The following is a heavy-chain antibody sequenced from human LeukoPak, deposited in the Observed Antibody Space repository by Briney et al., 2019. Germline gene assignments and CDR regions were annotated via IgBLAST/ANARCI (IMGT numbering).Heavy chain of an antibody. Sequence: GSSLRLSCAGSGFTFRSCAMHWVRQARGKGLEWVAVISYDGSNKYYADSVKGRFTISRDNSKNTLYLQMNSLRAEDTAVYYCASMTTVLNWGQGTLVTVSS. J-gene: IGHJ4*02. D-gene: IGHD4-17*01. V-gene: IGHV3-30-3*01. CDR1: GFTFRSCA. CDR2: ISYDGSNK. CDR3: ASMTTVLN.